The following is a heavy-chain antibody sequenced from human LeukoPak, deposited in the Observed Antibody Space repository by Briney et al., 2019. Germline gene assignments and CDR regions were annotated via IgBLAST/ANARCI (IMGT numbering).Heavy chain of an antibody. D-gene: IGHD2-2*01. CDR3: ARDSGHLGCSSTSCYFDY. V-gene: IGHV1-69*01. CDR1: GGTFSSYA. CDR2: IIPIFGTA. J-gene: IGHJ4*02. Sequence: GASVKVSCKASGGTFSSYAISWVRRASGKGFEWMGWIIPIFGTANYAQKFQGSVTITADESTSPAYLELSSLRSEDTAVYYCARDSGHLGCSSTSCYFDYWGQGTLVTVSS.